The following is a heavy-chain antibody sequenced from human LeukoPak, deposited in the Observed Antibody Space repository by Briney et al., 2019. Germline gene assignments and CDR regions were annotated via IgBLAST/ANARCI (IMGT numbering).Heavy chain of an antibody. J-gene: IGHJ6*02. CDR2: INPNSGDT. Sequence: ASVKVSCKASGYTFTGYFMHWLRQAPGQGLEWMGWINPNSGDTNYAQKFQGRVTMTRDTSISTAHLELTSLRSDDTALYYCARAAGSGFYFYYVMDVWGQGTTVAVSS. V-gene: IGHV1-2*02. CDR1: GYTFTGYF. D-gene: IGHD3-10*01. CDR3: ARAAGSGFYFYYVMDV.